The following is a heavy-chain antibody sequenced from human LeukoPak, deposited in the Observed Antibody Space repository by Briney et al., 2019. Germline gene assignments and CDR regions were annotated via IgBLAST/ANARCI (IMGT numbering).Heavy chain of an antibody. D-gene: IGHD3-10*01. CDR2: IYHSGST. V-gene: IGHV4-38-2*02. CDR3: ARADMVRGYYYYYYMDV. J-gene: IGHJ6*03. CDR1: GYSISSGYY. Sequence: SETLSLTCTVSGYSISSGYYWGWIRQPPGKGLEWIGSIYHSGSTYYNPSLKSRVTISVDTSKNQFSLKLSSVTAADTAVYYCARADMVRGYYYYYYMDVWGKGTTVTISS.